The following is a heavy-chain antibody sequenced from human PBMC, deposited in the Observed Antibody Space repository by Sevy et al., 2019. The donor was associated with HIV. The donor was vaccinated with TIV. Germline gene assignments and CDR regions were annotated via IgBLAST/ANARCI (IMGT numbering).Heavy chain of an antibody. V-gene: IGHV3-21*01. J-gene: IGHJ4*02. D-gene: IGHD2-8*02. CDR2: ISSSSSYI. CDR1: GFTFSSYS. CDR3: ARGYCTGGVCSYIGGDFDY. Sequence: GGSLRLSCAASGFTFSSYSMNWVRQAPGKGLEWDSSISSSSSYIYYADSVKSRLTISRDNAKNSLYLQMNSLRAEDTAVYYCARGYCTGGVCSYIGGDFDYWGQGTLVTVSS.